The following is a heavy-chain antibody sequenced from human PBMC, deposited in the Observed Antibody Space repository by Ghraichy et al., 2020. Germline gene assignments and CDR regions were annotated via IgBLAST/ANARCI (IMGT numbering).Heavy chain of an antibody. J-gene: IGHJ4*02. V-gene: IGHV1-3*01. CDR1: GYTFTSYA. Sequence: ASVKVSCKASGYTFTSYAMHWVRQAPGQRLEWMGWINAGNGNTKYSQKFQGRVTITRDTSASTAYMELSSLRSEDTAVYYCARVDEWELYQYYFDYWGQGTLVTGSS. D-gene: IGHD1-26*01. CDR3: ARVDEWELYQYYFDY. CDR2: INAGNGNT.